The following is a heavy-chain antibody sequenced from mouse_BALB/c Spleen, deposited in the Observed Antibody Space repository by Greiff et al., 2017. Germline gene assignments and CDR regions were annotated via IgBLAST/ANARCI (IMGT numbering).Heavy chain of an antibody. V-gene: IGHV1-54*03. Sequence: LQESGAELVRPGTSVKVSCKASGYAFTNYLIEWVKQRPGQGLEWIGVINPGSGGTNYNEKFKGKATLTADKSSSTAYMQLSSLTSDDSAVYFCARYPGYHWGQGTLVTVSA. CDR2: INPGSGGT. D-gene: IGHD2-2*01. CDR3: ARYPGYH. CDR1: GYAFTNYL. J-gene: IGHJ3*01.